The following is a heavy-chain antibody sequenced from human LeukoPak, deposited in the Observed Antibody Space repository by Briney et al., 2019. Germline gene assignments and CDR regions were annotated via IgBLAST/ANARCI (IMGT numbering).Heavy chain of an antibody. CDR3: ASVYGSGSYLGY. CDR2: IYHSEST. V-gene: IGHV4-30-2*01. Sequence: SETLSLTCSVSGGSISSGDYSWSWIRQPPGKGLEWIGYIYHSESTYYNPSLKSRVTISVDRSKNQFSLKLSSVTAADTAVYYCASVYGSGSYLGYWGPGTLVTVSS. CDR1: GGSISSGDYS. D-gene: IGHD3-10*01. J-gene: IGHJ4*02.